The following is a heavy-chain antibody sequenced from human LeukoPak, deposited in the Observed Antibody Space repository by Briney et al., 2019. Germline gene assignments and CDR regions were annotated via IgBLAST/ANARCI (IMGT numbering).Heavy chain of an antibody. D-gene: IGHD2-8*01. Sequence: SVKVSCKASGGTFSSYAISWVRQAPRQGLEWMGGIIPIFGTANYAQKFQGRVTITADESTSTAYMELSSLRSEDTAVYYCARPYCTNGVCRPYYYYYGMDVWGQGTTVTVSS. J-gene: IGHJ6*02. CDR1: GGTFSSYA. CDR2: IIPIFGTA. CDR3: ARPYCTNGVCRPYYYYYGMDV. V-gene: IGHV1-69*13.